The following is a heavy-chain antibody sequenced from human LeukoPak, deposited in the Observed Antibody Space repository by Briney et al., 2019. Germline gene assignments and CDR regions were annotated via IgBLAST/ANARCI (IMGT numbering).Heavy chain of an antibody. J-gene: IGHJ5*02. Sequence: SETLSLTCAVYGGSFSGYYWSWIRQPPGKGLEWIGEINHSGSTNYSPSLKSRVTISVDTSKNQFSLKVSSVTVADTAVYYCARMYSGSYFNWFDPWGQGTLVTVSS. V-gene: IGHV4-34*01. CDR2: INHSGST. CDR3: ARMYSGSYFNWFDP. D-gene: IGHD1-26*01. CDR1: GGSFSGYY.